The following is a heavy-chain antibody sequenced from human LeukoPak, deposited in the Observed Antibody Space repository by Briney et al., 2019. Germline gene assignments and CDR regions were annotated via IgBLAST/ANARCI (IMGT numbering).Heavy chain of an antibody. CDR3: ARGPHYAIFGVVKPSGAFDI. J-gene: IGHJ3*02. CDR2: IYYSGST. D-gene: IGHD3-3*01. CDR1: GGSISSYY. Sequence: PSETLSLTCTVPGGSISSYYWSWIRQPPGKGLEWIGYIYYSGSTNYNPSLKSRVTISVDTSKNQFSLKLSSVTAADTAVYYCARGPHYAIFGVVKPSGAFDIWGQGTMVTVSS. V-gene: IGHV4-59*01.